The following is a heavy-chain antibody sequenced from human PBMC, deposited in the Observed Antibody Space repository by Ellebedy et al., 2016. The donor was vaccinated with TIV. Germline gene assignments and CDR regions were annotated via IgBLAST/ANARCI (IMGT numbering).Heavy chain of an antibody. J-gene: IGHJ4*02. Sequence: GESLKISXAASGFTFSNYAMTWVRQAPGKGLDWVSGIGDTAHNTYYVDSVKGRFTISRDNSENTPYLQMNSLRAEDTAVYYCRRGHYFHYWGQGALVTVSS. CDR3: RRGHYFHY. CDR1: GFTFSNYA. CDR2: IGDTAHNT. V-gene: IGHV3-23*01.